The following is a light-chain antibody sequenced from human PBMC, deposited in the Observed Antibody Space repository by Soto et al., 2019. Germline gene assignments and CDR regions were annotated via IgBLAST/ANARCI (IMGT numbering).Light chain of an antibody. Sequence: QSALTQPRSVSGSPGQSVTISCAGTSSDVGGYNYVSWYQQHPGKAPKLMIYDVTKRPSGVPNRFSGSKSGNRASLTISGLQAEDEADYYCCSYTTANTYVFGTGTKLTVL. CDR3: CSYTTANTYV. V-gene: IGLV2-11*01. J-gene: IGLJ1*01. CDR2: DVT. CDR1: SSDVGGYNY.